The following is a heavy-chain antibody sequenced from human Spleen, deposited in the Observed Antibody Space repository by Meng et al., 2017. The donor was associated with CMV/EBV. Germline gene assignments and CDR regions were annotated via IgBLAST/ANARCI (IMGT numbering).Heavy chain of an antibody. CDR3: AKELGNDYYYYGMDV. V-gene: IGHV1-69*04. Sequence: SVKVSCKASGGTFSSYTISWVRQAPGQGLEWMGRIIPILGIANYAQKFQGRVTITADKSTSTAYMELSSLRSDDTAVYYCAKELGNDYYYYGMDVWGQGTTVTVSS. CDR1: GGTFSSYT. CDR2: IIPILGIA. J-gene: IGHJ6*02. D-gene: IGHD7-27*01.